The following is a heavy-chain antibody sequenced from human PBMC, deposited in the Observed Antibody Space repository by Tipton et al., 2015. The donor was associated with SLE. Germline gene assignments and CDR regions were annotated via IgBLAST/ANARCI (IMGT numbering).Heavy chain of an antibody. V-gene: IGHV4-4*07. D-gene: IGHD4-11*01. CDR2: IYTSGSA. CDR3: ARESDYSNSFDS. Sequence: TLSLTCTVSGGSISDYYCSWIRQPAGKGLEWIGHIYTSGSATYNPSLISRVAMSVDTSKNQFSLELSSVTAADAAMYYCARESDYSNSFDSWGQGTLVNVSS. J-gene: IGHJ4*02. CDR1: GGSISDYY.